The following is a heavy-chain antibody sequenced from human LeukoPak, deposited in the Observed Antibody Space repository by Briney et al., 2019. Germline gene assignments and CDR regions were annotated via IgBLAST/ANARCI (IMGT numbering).Heavy chain of an antibody. CDR2: ISSSVDNT. D-gene: IGHD3-22*01. V-gene: IGHV3-23*01. CDR1: GFSFTSYA. CDR3: AKDILGTIIRGITMIVVDRRTNENAFDI. Sequence: PGGSLRLSCAASGFSFTSYAMSWVRQAPGKGLEWVSTISSSVDNTYYADSVKGRFTISRDIPKNSLYLQMNSLRAEDTALYYCAKDILGTIIRGITMIVVDRRTNENAFDIWGQGTMVTVSS. J-gene: IGHJ3*02.